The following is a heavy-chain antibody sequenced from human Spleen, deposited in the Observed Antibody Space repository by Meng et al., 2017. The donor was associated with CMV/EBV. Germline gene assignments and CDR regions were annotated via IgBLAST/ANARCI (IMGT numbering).Heavy chain of an antibody. CDR3: ARDVPSIFGVVKKQNWFDP. V-gene: IGHV1-69*05. CDR1: GGTFSNFA. J-gene: IGHJ5*02. D-gene: IGHD3-3*01. Sequence: SVKVSCKSSGGTFSNFALSWVRQAPGQGLQWMGLVIPLFGTPKYAQEFQARLTITTDESTSTAYMELRSLRSDDTAVYYCARDVPSIFGVVKKQNWFDPWGQGTLVTVSS. CDR2: VIPLFGTP.